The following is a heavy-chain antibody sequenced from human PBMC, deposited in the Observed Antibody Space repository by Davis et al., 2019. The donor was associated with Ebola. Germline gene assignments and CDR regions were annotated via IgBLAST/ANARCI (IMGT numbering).Heavy chain of an antibody. CDR2: IYYSGST. V-gene: IGHV4-59*01. CDR1: GGSISSYY. CDR3: ARGRGTYYYDSSGYYSLSYYFGY. Sequence: SETLSLTCTVSGGSISSYYWSWIRQPPGKGLEWIWYIYYSGSTNYNPSLKSRVTISVDTSKNQFSLKLSSVTAADTAVYYCARGRGTYYYDSSGYYSLSYYFGYWGQGTLVTVSS. J-gene: IGHJ4*02. D-gene: IGHD3-22*01.